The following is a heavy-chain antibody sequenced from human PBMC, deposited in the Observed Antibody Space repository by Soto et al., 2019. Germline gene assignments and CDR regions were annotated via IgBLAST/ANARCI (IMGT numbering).Heavy chain of an antibody. CDR3: ARGRYGDY. V-gene: IGHV1-18*01. J-gene: IGHJ4*02. CDR2: ISAHNGNT. CDR1: GYTFTSYG. D-gene: IGHD1-1*01. Sequence: QVHLVQSGAEVKKPGASVKVSCKASGYTFTSYGITWVRQAPGQGLEWMGWISAHNGNTDYARRPQGRVIVTRDTSTSTAYMELRSLRSDDTAVYYCARGRYGDYWGQGALVTVSS.